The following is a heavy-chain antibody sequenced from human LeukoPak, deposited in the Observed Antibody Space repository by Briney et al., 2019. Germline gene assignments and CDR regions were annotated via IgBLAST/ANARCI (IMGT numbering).Heavy chain of an antibody. J-gene: IGHJ4*02. CDR1: GYTFTGYY. V-gene: IGHV1-2*02. D-gene: IGHD2-15*01. CDR2: INPNSGGT. CDR3: ARYRDNCSGGSCYFYFDY. Sequence: GSVTVSCKASGYTFTGYYMHWVRQAPGQGLEWMGWINPNSGGTNYAQKFQGRVTMTRDTSISTAYMELSRLRSDDTAVYYCARYRDNCSGGSCYFYFDYWGQGTLVTVSS.